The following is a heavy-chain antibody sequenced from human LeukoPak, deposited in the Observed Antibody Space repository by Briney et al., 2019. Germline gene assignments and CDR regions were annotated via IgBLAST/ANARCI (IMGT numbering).Heavy chain of an antibody. CDR3: TRDQTPYY. Sequence: GGSLRLSCATSGFTFSPFWIHWARQGPGKGLEWVGRIKSKTDGGTPEYAASVKGRFTISRDDSKGIAYLQMNSLKTEDTAVYYCTRDQTPYYWGQGTLVTVSS. CDR2: IKSKTDGGTP. J-gene: IGHJ4*02. CDR1: GFTFSPFW. V-gene: IGHV3-49*04.